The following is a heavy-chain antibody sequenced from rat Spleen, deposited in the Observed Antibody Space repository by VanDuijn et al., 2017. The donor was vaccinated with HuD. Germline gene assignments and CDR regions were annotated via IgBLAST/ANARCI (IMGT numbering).Heavy chain of an antibody. J-gene: IGHJ2*01. CDR1: GFTFNNFY. D-gene: IGHD1-2*01. V-gene: IGHV5-25*01. CDR2: VSTGGGNT. CDR3: AKDGIAAIPFDY. Sequence: EVQLVESGGGLVQPGRSMKLSCAASGFTFNNFYMAWVRQAPTKGLEWVASVSTGGGNTYYRDSVKGRFTISRDNAKNTLYLQMDSLRSEDTATYYCAKDGIAAIPFDYWGQGVMVTVSS.